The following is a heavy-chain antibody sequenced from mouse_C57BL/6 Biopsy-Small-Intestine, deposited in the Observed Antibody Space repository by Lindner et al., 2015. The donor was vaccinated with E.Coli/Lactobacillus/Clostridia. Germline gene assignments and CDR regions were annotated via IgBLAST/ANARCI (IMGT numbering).Heavy chain of an antibody. D-gene: IGHD2-2*01. J-gene: IGHJ2*01. CDR3: ARSDGRLGFFDH. V-gene: IGHV1-31*01. CDR1: GYSFTGYY. CDR2: IYPYNGLS. Sequence: VQLQESGPELVKPGASVKISCKASGYSFTGYYMHWVRQSHGNILDWIGYIYPYNGLSSYNQKFRGKATLTVDKSSSTAYMELRSLTSEDSAVYYCARSDGRLGFFDHWGQGTTLTVSS.